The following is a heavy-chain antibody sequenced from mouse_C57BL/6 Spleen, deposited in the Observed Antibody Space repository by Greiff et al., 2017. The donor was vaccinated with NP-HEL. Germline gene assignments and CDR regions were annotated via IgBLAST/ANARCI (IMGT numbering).Heavy chain of an antibody. V-gene: IGHV1-54*01. CDR1: GYAFTNYL. CDR3: ARGGTVVGYAMDY. J-gene: IGHJ4*01. CDR2: INPGSGGT. Sequence: VQLQESGAELVRPGTSVKVSCKASGYAFTNYLIEWVKQRPGQGLEWIGVINPGSGGTNYNEKFKGKATLTADKSSSTAYMQLSSLTSEDSAVYFCARGGTVVGYAMDYWGQGTSVTVSS. D-gene: IGHD1-1*01.